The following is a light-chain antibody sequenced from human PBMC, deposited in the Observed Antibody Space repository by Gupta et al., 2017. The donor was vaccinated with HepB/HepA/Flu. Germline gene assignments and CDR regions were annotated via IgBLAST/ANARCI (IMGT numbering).Light chain of an antibody. CDR3: KQANSFPVT. J-gene: IGKJ5*01. CDR2: AAS. CDR1: QDISNW. Sequence: DIQMTQSPSSVSASVGDRVTITCRASQDISNWLAWYQQKPGKAPKLLIYAASSLQSGTPSRFSGSGSGTVFTLTISSLQPEDFATYYCKQANSFPVTFGQGTRLEIK. V-gene: IGKV1-12*01.